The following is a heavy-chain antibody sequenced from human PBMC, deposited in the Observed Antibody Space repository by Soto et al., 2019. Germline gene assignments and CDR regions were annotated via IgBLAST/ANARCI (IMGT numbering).Heavy chain of an antibody. V-gene: IGHV4-34*01. CDR2: INHRGSS. Sequence: SETLSLTCAVYGGSLSGYYWSWIRQSPGKGLEWIGEINHRGSSDYNPFLKSRVTISIXGXXXXFXLXLXXXTAAXTAIYYCAGCGIKKAVYAVDFWGQGTLVTVSS. CDR3: AGCGIKKAVYAVDF. D-gene: IGHD2-15*01. CDR1: GGSLSGYY. J-gene: IGHJ4*03.